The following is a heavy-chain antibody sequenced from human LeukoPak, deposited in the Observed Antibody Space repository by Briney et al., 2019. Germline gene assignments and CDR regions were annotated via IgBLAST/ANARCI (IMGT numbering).Heavy chain of an antibody. J-gene: IGHJ4*02. V-gene: IGHV1-18*01. Sequence: GASVKVSCKASGYTFTSYGISWVRQAPGQGLEWMGWISPYNGNTNYVQKLQGRVTMTRDTSTSTAYMELSRLRSDDTAVYYCARGGEVCSSSSCYRGHDYWGQGTLVTVSS. CDR1: GYTFTSYG. CDR2: ISPYNGNT. D-gene: IGHD2-2*01. CDR3: ARGGEVCSSSSCYRGHDY.